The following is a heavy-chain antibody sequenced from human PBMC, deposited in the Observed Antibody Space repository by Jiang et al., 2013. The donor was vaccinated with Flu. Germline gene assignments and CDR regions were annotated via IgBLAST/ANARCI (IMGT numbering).Heavy chain of an antibody. D-gene: IGHD3-3*01. J-gene: IGHJ2*01. CDR2: IYYSGST. V-gene: IGHV4-39*01. CDR1: GGSISSSSYY. Sequence: GSGLVKPSETLSLTCTVSGGSISSSSYYWGWIRQPPGKGLEWIGSIYYSGSTYYNPSLKSRVTISVDTSKNQFSLKLSSVTAADTAVYYCARQPSPDFWSVPWYFDFWGRGTLVIVSS. CDR3: ARQPSPDFWSVPWYFDF.